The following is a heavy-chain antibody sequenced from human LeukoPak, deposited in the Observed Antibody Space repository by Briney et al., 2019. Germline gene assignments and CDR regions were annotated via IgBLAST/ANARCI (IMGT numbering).Heavy chain of an antibody. J-gene: IGHJ4*02. CDR1: GGSISSSSYY. CDR2: IYYSGST. V-gene: IGHV4-39*01. CDR3: ASWYFGIAVAVR. D-gene: IGHD6-19*01. Sequence: SETLSLTCTVSGGSISSSSYYWGWIRQPPGKGLEWIGSIYYSGSTYYNPSLKSRVTISVDTSKNQFSLKLSSVTAADTAVYYCASWYFGIAVAVRWGQGTLVTVSS.